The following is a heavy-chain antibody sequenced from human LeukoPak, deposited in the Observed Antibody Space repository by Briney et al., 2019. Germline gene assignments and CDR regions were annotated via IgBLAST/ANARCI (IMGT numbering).Heavy chain of an antibody. J-gene: IGHJ5*02. D-gene: IGHD2-15*01. CDR3: ARSDVVVVAAPFDP. V-gene: IGHV4-34*01. CDR2: INHSGST. CDR1: GGSFSGYY. Sequence: SETLSLTCAVYGGSFSGYYWSWIRQPPGKGLEWIGEINHSGSTNYNPSLKSRVPISVDTSKNQFSLKLNSVTAADTAVYYCARSDVVVVAAPFDPWGQGTLVTVSS.